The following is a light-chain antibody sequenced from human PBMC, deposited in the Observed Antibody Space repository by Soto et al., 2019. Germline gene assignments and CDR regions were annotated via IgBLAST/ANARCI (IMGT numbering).Light chain of an antibody. V-gene: IGKV1-5*01. CDR2: DAS. J-gene: IGKJ2*01. CDR1: QSISSW. CDR3: QQYHTYSVT. Sequence: DIQMTQSPSTLSASVGDRVTITCRASQSISSWLAWYQQKPGKAPNLLIYDASSLESGVPSRLSGSGSGTEFTLTISSLQPDDFATYYCQQYHTYSVTFGQGTKVDIK.